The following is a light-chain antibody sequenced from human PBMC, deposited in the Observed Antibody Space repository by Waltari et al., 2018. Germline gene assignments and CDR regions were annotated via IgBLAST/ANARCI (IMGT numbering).Light chain of an antibody. CDR2: KGS. CDR3: SLYMGSGIWV. CDR1: SGSLSSTSY. J-gene: IGLJ3*02. Sequence: QTVVTQEPSLSVSPGGTVTLTCALSSGSLSSTSYATWYQQTPGQAPRTLVFKGSSRSYGVSDRFSGSVLGNKAARTSTGAQADDESDYYCSLYMGSGIWVFGGGTKLTVL. V-gene: IGLV8-61*01.